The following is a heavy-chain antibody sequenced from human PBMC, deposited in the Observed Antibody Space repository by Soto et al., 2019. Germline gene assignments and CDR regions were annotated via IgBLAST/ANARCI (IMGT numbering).Heavy chain of an antibody. CDR3: ARAGSDYGDYVQFDY. Sequence: SETLSLTCTVSGGSISSYYWSWIRQPPGKGLEWIGYIYYSGSTNYNPSLKSRVTISVDTSKNQFSLKLSSVTAADTAVYYCARAGSDYGDYVQFDYWGHGTLVTVSS. J-gene: IGHJ4*01. V-gene: IGHV4-59*01. CDR2: IYYSGST. D-gene: IGHD4-17*01. CDR1: GGSISSYY.